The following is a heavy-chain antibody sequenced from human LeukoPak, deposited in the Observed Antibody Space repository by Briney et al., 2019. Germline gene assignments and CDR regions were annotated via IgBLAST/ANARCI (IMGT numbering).Heavy chain of an antibody. V-gene: IGHV3-21*01. J-gene: IGHJ4*02. Sequence: VGSLRLSCIASDFTFSSFGMNWVRQAPGKGLEWVSSISSSESFIYYADSVKGRFTISRDNAKNSLYLQMNRLRAEDTAMYYCARDSDGGYDTPLDYWGQGTLVTVSS. CDR2: ISSSESFI. CDR3: ARDSDGGYDTPLDY. CDR1: DFTFSSFG. D-gene: IGHD5-12*01.